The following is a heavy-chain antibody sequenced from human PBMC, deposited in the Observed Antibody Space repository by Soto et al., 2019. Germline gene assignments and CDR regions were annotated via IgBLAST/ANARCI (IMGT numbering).Heavy chain of an antibody. CDR1: GFTFSSYA. V-gene: IGHV3-23*01. CDR3: AKPSTPFDY. Sequence: GGSLRLSCAASGFTFSSYAMSWVRQAPGKGLEWVSDISASGGTTYYADSVKGRFTISRDNSKNTLYLQMNSLRADDTAVYYCAKPSTPFDYWGHGTLFTVSS. J-gene: IGHJ4*01. D-gene: IGHD4-4*01. CDR2: ISASGGTT.